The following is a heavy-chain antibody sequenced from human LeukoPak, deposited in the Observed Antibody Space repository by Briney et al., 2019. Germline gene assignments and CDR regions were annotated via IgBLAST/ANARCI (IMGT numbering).Heavy chain of an antibody. CDR3: ARGTMIVLMAY. CDR2: IYYSGST. V-gene: IGHV4-39*07. Sequence: SETLSLTCTVSGGSISSSSYYWGWIRQPPGKGLEWIGSIYYSGSTYYNPSLKSRVTISVDTSKNQFSLKLSSVTAADTAVYYCARGTMIVLMAYWGQGTLVTVSS. CDR1: GGSISSSSYY. D-gene: IGHD3-22*01. J-gene: IGHJ4*02.